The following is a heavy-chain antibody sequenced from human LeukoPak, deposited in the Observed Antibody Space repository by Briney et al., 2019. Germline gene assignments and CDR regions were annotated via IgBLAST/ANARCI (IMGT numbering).Heavy chain of an antibody. CDR2: IKQDGSEK. CDR1: GFTFSSYW. V-gene: IGHV3-7*01. CDR3: ARDRYSSGWYYGSDSYYYGMDV. Sequence: GGSLRLSCAASGFTFSSYWMSWVRRAPGKGLEWVANIKQDGSEKYYVDSVKGRFTISRDNAKNSLYLQMNSLRAEDTAVYYCARDRYSSGWYYGSDSYYYGMDVWGQGTTVTVSS. D-gene: IGHD6-19*01. J-gene: IGHJ6*02.